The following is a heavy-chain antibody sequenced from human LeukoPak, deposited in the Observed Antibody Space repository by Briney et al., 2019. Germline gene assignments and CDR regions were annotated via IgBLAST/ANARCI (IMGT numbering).Heavy chain of an antibody. J-gene: IGHJ5*02. D-gene: IGHD1-26*01. CDR1: GFSVTNNY. Sequence: GGPLRLSCAVSGFSVTNNYMSWVRQAPGKGLEWVSVFYVGGATYYADSVKGRFTISRDNAKNSLYLQMNSLRAEDTAVYYCARTTLIVGARWFDPWGQGTLVTVSS. V-gene: IGHV3-53*01. CDR2: FYVGGAT. CDR3: ARTTLIVGARWFDP.